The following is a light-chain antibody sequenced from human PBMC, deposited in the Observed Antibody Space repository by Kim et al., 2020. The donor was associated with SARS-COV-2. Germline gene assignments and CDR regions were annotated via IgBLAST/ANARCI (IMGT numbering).Light chain of an antibody. CDR2: EVT. Sequence: GQSLTISCTGSSGDVGKYNYVSWYQQHPGKAPKLILYEVTKRPSGVPDRFSGSKSGNRASLTVSGLQAEDEADYYCCSYAGNNIVIFGGGTQLTVL. V-gene: IGLV2-8*01. CDR3: CSYAGNNIVI. J-gene: IGLJ2*01. CDR1: SGDVGKYNY.